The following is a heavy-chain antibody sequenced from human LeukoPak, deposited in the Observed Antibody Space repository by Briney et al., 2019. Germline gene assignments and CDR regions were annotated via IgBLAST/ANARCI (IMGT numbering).Heavy chain of an antibody. CDR3: AKDGTSSWYGEFDY. Sequence: GGSLRLSCAASGFMFSSYAMSWVRQAPGKGLEWVSAISGSGGSTYYADSVKGRFTISRDNSKNTLYLQMNSLRAEDTAVYYCAKDGTSSWYGEFDYWGQGTLVTVSS. D-gene: IGHD6-13*01. J-gene: IGHJ4*02. CDR1: GFMFSSYA. V-gene: IGHV3-23*01. CDR2: ISGSGGST.